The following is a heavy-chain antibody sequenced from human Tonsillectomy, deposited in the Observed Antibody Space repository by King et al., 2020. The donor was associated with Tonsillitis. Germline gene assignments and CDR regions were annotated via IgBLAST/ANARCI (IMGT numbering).Heavy chain of an antibody. CDR2: IGRDTTTT. J-gene: IGHJ4*02. V-gene: IGHV3-48*01. D-gene: IGHD2-2*01. CDR1: GFIFTSYS. Sequence: QLVQSGGGLVQPGGSLRLSCAASGFIFTSYSVNWVRQAPGKGLEWISYIGRDTTTTSYADSVKGRFTISADNAKNSMYLQMNSLRVEDTAVYYCARDQAYAFDYWGQGILVTVSS. CDR3: ARDQAYAFDY.